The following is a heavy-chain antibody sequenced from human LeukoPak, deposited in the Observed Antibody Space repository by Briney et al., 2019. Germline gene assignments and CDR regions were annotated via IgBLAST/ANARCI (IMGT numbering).Heavy chain of an antibody. V-gene: IGHV3-53*01. CDR3: ASHWGGY. Sequence: GGSLRLSCAASGFTVSTNYMSWVRQAPGEGLEWVSIIYDSGTIHYADSVRGRFTISRDNLKNTLYLQMNSLRAEDTAVYYCASHWGGYWGQGTLVTVSS. J-gene: IGHJ4*02. D-gene: IGHD3-16*01. CDR1: GFTVSTNY. CDR2: IYDSGTI.